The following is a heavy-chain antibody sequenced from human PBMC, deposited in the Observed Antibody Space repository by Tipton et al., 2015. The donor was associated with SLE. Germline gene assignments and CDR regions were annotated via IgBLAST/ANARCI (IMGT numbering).Heavy chain of an antibody. CDR1: GGSISSETSY. CDR2: IYYSGST. J-gene: IGHJ4*02. Sequence: TLSLTCTVSGGSISSETSYWSWIRQPAGKGLEWIGYIYYSGSTNYNPSLKSRVIISIDPSKNQFSLKLTSVTAADTAVYYCVRFSSMMGGYFDYWGQGTLVTVSS. D-gene: IGHD3-16*01. V-gene: IGHV4-61*10. CDR3: VRFSSMMGGYFDY.